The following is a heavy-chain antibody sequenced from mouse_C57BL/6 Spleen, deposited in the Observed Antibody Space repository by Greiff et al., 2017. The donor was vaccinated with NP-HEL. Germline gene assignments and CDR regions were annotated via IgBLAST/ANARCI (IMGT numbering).Heavy chain of an antibody. D-gene: IGHD2-2*01. CDR2: IYPRDGST. Sequence: VQLQQSGPELVKPGASVKLSCKASGYTFTSYDINWVKQRPGQGLEWIGWIYPRDGSTKYNEKFKGKATLTVDTSSSTAYMELHSLTSEDSAVYFGARHPLGYDDGGPWFAYGGQGTLVTGSA. CDR1: GYTFTSYD. V-gene: IGHV1-85*01. J-gene: IGHJ3*01. CDR3: ARHPLGYDDGGPWFAY.